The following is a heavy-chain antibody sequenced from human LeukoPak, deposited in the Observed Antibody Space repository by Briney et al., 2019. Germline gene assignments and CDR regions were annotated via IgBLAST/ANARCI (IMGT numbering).Heavy chain of an antibody. D-gene: IGHD1-7*01. J-gene: IGHJ6*02. CDR1: GGSISSSSYY. CDR3: AREGGNWNYKEGYYYYYGMDV. CDR2: IYYIGST. V-gene: IGHV4-39*02. Sequence: SETLSLTCTVSGGSISSSSYYWGWIRQPPGKGLEWIGCIYYIGSTHYNPSLKSRVTISVDTSKNQFSLKLSSVTAADTAVYYCAREGGNWNYKEGYYYYYGMDVWGQGTTVTVSS.